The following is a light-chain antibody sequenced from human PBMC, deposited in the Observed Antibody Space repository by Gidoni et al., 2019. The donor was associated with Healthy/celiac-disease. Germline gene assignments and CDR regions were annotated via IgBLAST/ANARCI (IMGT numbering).Light chain of an antibody. V-gene: IGKV3-20*01. J-gene: IGKJ1*01. Sequence: EIVLTQSPGTLSLSPGERATLSCRASQSVSSSYLAWYQQKPGQAPRLPIYGASSRATGIPDRFRGSGSGTDFPLTIRRPGPEDFAVYFCQQYCSSPRTFGQGTKVEIQ. CDR2: GAS. CDR3: QQYCSSPRT. CDR1: QSVSSSY.